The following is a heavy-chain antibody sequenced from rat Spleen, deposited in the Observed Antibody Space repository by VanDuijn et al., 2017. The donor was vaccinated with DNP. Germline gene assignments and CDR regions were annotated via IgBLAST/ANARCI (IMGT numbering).Heavy chain of an antibody. CDR3: PRLGERLFDY. CDR1: GFTFNNKW. D-gene: IGHD5-1*01. CDR2: ITSSGSST. Sequence: EVQLVDSGGGLVQPGRSLKLSCITSGFTFNNKWMTWIRQVPGKGLEWVASITSSGSSTYYPDSVKGRFTISRDNTKNTLYLQMDSLRSEDTATYYCPRLGERLFDYWDQGTLVTVSS. J-gene: IGHJ3*01. V-gene: IGHV5-31*01.